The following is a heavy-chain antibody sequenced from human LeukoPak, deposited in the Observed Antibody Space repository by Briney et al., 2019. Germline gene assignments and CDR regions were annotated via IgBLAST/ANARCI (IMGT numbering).Heavy chain of an antibody. J-gene: IGHJ4*02. Sequence: PSETLSLTCTVSGGSISSSSYYWGWIRQPPGKGLEWIGSIYYSGSTYYNPSLKSRVTISVDTSKNQFSLRLSSVPAADTAVYYCARQGRGSSWYLGWGFDYWGQGTLVTVSS. V-gene: IGHV4-39*01. CDR3: ARQGRGSSWYLGWGFDY. CDR2: IYYSGST. D-gene: IGHD6-13*01. CDR1: GGSISSSSYY.